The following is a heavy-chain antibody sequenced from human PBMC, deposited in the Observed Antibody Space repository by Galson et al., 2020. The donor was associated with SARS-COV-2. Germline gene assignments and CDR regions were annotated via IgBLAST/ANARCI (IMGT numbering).Heavy chain of an antibody. D-gene: IGHD3-9*01. Sequence: TGGSRRLSCAASGFTFSSYAMHWVRQAPGKGLEWVAVISYDGSNKYYADSVKGRFTISRDNSKNTLYLQMTSLRAEDTAVYYCARDRGRYDILTGGDYWGQGTLVTVSS. V-gene: IGHV3-30-3*01. J-gene: IGHJ4*02. CDR3: ARDRGRYDILTGGDY. CDR2: ISYDGSNK. CDR1: GFTFSSYA.